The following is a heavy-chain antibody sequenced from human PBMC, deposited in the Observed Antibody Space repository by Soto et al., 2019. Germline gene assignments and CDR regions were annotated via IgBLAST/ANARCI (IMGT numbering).Heavy chain of an antibody. V-gene: IGHV4-39*01. J-gene: IGHJ5*02. CDR1: GGSISSSSYY. CDR2: IYYSGST. D-gene: IGHD6-13*01. CDR3: AGIRAAGNWFDP. Sequence: PSETLSLTCTVSGGSISSSSYYWGWIRQPPGKGLEWIGSIYYSGSTYYNPSLKSRVTISVDTSKNQFSLKLSSVTAADTAVYYCAGIRAAGNWFDPWGQGTLVTVSS.